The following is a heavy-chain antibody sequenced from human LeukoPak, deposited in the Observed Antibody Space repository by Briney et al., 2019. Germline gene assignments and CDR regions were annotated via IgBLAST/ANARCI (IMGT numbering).Heavy chain of an antibody. CDR1: GFIFKNYG. D-gene: IGHD3/OR15-3a*01. Sequence: PGRSLRLSCAASGFIFKNYGMHWVRQAPGKRLEWVAVICYDGSYEDYGDSVKGRFSISRDNSKNTVYLQMNSLRAEDTAVYYCAKDYIRIGSSGLRTGAFDIWGQGTRVTVSS. V-gene: IGHV3-33*06. CDR2: ICYDGSYE. J-gene: IGHJ3*02. CDR3: AKDYIRIGSSGLRTGAFDI.